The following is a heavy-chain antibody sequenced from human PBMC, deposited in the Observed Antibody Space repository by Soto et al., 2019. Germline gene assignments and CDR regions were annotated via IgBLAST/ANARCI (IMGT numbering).Heavy chain of an antibody. CDR3: ARGVGRVATPWFDP. Sequence: EVQLVESGGGLVQPGGSMRLSCAASGFTFSSYDMHWVRQATGKGLEWVSAIGTAGDTYYPGSVKGLFTISRENAKNSFYLQMNSMRAGYTAVYYCARGVGRVATPWFDPWGQGTLVTVAS. CDR2: IGTAGDT. D-gene: IGHD5-12*01. CDR1: GFTFSSYD. J-gene: IGHJ5*02. V-gene: IGHV3-13*04.